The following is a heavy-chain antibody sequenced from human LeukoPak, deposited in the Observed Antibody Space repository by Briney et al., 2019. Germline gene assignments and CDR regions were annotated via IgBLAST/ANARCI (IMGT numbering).Heavy chain of an antibody. Sequence: GESLKISCKGSGYSFTSYWIGWVRQMPGKGLEGMGIIYPGDSDTIYSPSFQGQVTISADKSISTAYLQWSSLKSSDTAMFYCARRPSFVDSSPLDHFDYWGQGTLVTVSS. CDR3: ARRPSFVDSSPLDHFDY. V-gene: IGHV5-51*01. CDR2: IYPGDSDT. J-gene: IGHJ4*02. D-gene: IGHD2-15*01. CDR1: GYSFTSYW.